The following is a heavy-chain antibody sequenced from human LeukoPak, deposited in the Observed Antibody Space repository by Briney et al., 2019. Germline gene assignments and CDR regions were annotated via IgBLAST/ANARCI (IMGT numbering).Heavy chain of an antibody. CDR3: ARAWRFGELNWFDP. Sequence: ASVKVSCKASGYTFTSYGISWVRQAPGQGLEWMGWISAYNGNTSYAQKLQGRVTMTTDTSTSTAYMELRSLRSDDTAVYYCARAWRFGELNWFDPWGQGTLVTVSA. CDR1: GYTFTSYG. J-gene: IGHJ5*02. D-gene: IGHD3-10*01. V-gene: IGHV1-18*01. CDR2: ISAYNGNT.